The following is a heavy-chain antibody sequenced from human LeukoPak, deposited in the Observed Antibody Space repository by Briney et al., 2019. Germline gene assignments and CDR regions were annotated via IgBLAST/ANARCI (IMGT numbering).Heavy chain of an antibody. CDR3: ARGASPKDAVFFDY. CDR1: GVSITSGSYY. J-gene: IGHJ4*02. Sequence: SETLSLTCSVSGVSITSGSYYWGGIRQSAGTGLGLNRRVHSSGDIYHNAAFRSRAAVSGDASKNQFSLQLNSVTAADTAVYYCARGASPKDAVFFDYWGQGALITVSS. V-gene: IGHV4-61*02. CDR2: VHSSGDI. D-gene: IGHD3-16*01.